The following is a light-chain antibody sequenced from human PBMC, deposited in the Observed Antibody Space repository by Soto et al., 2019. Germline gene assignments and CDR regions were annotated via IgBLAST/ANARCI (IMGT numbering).Light chain of an antibody. CDR1: SSDVGRYDY. Sequence: QSVLTQPASVSGSPGQSITISCTGTSSDVGRYDYVSWYQLHPGKAPKLMVFEVSNRPSGVSYRFSGSKSGNTASLTISGLRADDEADYFCSSYSISTAYLFGTGTKVTVL. J-gene: IGLJ1*01. CDR3: SSYSISTAYL. V-gene: IGLV2-14*01. CDR2: EVS.